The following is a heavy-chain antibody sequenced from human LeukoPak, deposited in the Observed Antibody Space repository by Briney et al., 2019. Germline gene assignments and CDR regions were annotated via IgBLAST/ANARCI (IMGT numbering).Heavy chain of an antibody. J-gene: IGHJ4*02. CDR1: GITVSSNY. V-gene: IGHV3-53*01. CDR2: IFDGGTP. Sequence: LPGGSLRLSCAASGITVSSNYMSWVRQAPGKGLEWVSVIFDGGTPYYADSVKGRFTISRDSFENRLYLQMNSLRAEDSAVYYCAKDSSITYYYGSGEIDYWGQGTLVTVSS. CDR3: AKDSSITYYYGSGEIDY. D-gene: IGHD3-10*01.